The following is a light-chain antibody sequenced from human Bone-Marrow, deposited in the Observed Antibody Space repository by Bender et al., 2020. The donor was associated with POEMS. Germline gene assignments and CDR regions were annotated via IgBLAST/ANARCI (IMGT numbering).Light chain of an antibody. CDR3: QSYDTRHEV. CDR1: SGSIALND. J-gene: IGLJ2*01. V-gene: IGLV6-57*01. CDR2: EDK. Sequence: NFMLTQPHYGSESPGKTVTIACTGSSGSIALNDVQGYQQRPFSSPTTVIFEDKKRPSGVPDRFSGSIDSSSNSASLTISGLRTEDEADDYCQSYDTRHEVIGGGTTRTV.